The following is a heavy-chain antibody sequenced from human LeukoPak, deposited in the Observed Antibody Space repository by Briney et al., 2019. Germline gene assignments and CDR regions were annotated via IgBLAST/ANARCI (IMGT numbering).Heavy chain of an antibody. D-gene: IGHD6-19*01. Sequence: PGGSLRLSCAASGFTVSSNYMTWVRQAPGKGLEWVSVIHKNAITYYADTVKGRFTISRDNSKNTLYLQMNSLRAEDTAVYYCAKAMAGAFFSWGQGTLVTVSS. V-gene: IGHV3-53*01. J-gene: IGHJ5*02. CDR2: IHKNAIT. CDR3: AKAMAGAFFS. CDR1: GFTVSSNY.